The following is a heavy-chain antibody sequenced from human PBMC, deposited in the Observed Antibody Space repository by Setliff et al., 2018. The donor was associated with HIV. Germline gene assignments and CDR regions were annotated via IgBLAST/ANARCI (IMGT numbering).Heavy chain of an antibody. CDR1: GYSFASYW. V-gene: IGHV5-51*01. CDR2: VYPGDSNT. J-gene: IGHJ4*02. CDR3: ARGAVSVDF. D-gene: IGHD4-4*01. Sequence: GESLKISCEGSGYSFASYWIGWVRQMPGKGLEWMGIVYPGDSNTRYSPSFQGQVTISADQSVSTAYLQWSSLKASDNAIYYCARGAVSVDFWGQGTLVTVSS.